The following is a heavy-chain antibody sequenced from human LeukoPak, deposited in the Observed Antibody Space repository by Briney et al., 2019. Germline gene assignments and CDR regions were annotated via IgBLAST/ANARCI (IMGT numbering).Heavy chain of an antibody. J-gene: IGHJ4*02. D-gene: IGHD3-3*01. CDR1: GFIFSSYA. V-gene: IGHV3-23*01. CDR3: AKVGGDPYDFWSGYYFDY. Sequence: PGGSLRLSCAASGFIFSSYAMSWVRQAPGKGLEWVSAISGSGGSTYYADSVKGRFTISRDNSKNTLYLQMNSLRAEDTAVYYCAKVGGDPYDFWSGYYFDYWGQGTLVTVSS. CDR2: ISGSGGST.